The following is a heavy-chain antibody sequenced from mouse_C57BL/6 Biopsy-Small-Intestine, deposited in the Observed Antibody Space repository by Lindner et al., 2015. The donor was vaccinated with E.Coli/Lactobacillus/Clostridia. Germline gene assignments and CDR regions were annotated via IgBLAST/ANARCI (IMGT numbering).Heavy chain of an antibody. CDR1: GYTFTGYW. J-gene: IGHJ1*03. CDR2: ILPGSGYT. CDR3: ARWTYDYDEGWYFDV. Sequence: VQLQESGAELMKPGASVKISCKASGYTFTGYWIEWVKQRPGHGLEWIGEILPGSGYTNDKEKFKGKATFTADTSSSTANMELHSLTSEDSAVYFCARWTYDYDEGWYFDVWGTGTTVTVSS. D-gene: IGHD2-4*01. V-gene: IGHV1-9*01.